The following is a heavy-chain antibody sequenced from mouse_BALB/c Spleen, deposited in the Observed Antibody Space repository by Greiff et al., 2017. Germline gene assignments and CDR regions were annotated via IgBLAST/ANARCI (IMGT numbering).Heavy chain of an antibody. D-gene: IGHD1-2*01. CDR1: GFSLTGYG. V-gene: IGHV2-6-7*01. CDR2: IWGDGST. CDR3: ARIHYYGYGAMDY. J-gene: IGHJ4*01. Sequence: QVTLKESGPGLVAPSQSLSITCTVSGFSLTGYGVNWVRQPPGKGLEWLGMIWGDGSTDYNSALKSRLSISKDNSKSQVFLKMNSLQTDDTARYYCARIHYYGYGAMDYWGQGTSVTVSS.